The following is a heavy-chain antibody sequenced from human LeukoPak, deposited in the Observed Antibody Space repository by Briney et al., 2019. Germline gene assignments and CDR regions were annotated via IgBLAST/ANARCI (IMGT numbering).Heavy chain of an antibody. Sequence: ASVKVSCKASGGTFSSYAISWGRHAPGQGLEWMGGIIPIFGTANYAQKFQGRVTITTDESTSTAYIELSSLRSEDTAVYYCARAGHYYDSSGYYYDWGQGTLVTVSS. CDR1: GGTFSSYA. D-gene: IGHD3-22*01. CDR2: IIPIFGTA. V-gene: IGHV1-69*05. CDR3: ARAGHYYDSSGYYYD. J-gene: IGHJ4*02.